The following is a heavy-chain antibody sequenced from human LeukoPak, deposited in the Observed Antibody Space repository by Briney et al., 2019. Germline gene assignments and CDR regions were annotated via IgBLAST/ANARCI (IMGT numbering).Heavy chain of an antibody. Sequence: GGSLRLSCAASGFTFNNYAMSWVRQAPGKGLEWVSSISGPGDHTYYADSVKGRFTISRDNSENALYLQMNSLRADDTAVYYCAKDRITIFGVVMDQWGQGTLVTVSS. CDR3: AKDRITIFGVVMDQ. CDR2: ISGPGDHT. D-gene: IGHD3-3*01. J-gene: IGHJ4*02. V-gene: IGHV3-23*01. CDR1: GFTFNNYA.